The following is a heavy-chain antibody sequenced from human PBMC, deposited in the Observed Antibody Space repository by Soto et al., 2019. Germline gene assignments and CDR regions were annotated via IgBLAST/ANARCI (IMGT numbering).Heavy chain of an antibody. CDR3: AKDLGSSGWAFDY. CDR1: GFTFSNFA. Sequence: GGSLKISCAASGFTFSNFAMGWVRQAPGKGLEWVSTIYIAGGSTYYADSVKGRFTISSDNSKNTLYLQMNSLRAEDTALYYCAKDLGSSGWAFDYWGQGTLVTVSS. CDR2: IYIAGGST. D-gene: IGHD6-19*01. J-gene: IGHJ4*02. V-gene: IGHV3-23*01.